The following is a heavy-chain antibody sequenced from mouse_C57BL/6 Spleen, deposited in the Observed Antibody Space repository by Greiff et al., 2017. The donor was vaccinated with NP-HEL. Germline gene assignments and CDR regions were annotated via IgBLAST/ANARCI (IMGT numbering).Heavy chain of an antibody. V-gene: IGHV1-80*01. Sequence: VQLQQSGAELVKPGASVKISCKASGYAFSSYWMNWVKQRPGTGLEWIGQIYPGDGDTNYNGKFKGKATLTADKSSSTAYMQLSSLTSEDSAVYFVARDYGSSLPWFAYWGQGTLVTVAA. CDR1: GYAFSSYW. CDR2: IYPGDGDT. D-gene: IGHD1-1*01. CDR3: ARDYGSSLPWFAY. J-gene: IGHJ3*01.